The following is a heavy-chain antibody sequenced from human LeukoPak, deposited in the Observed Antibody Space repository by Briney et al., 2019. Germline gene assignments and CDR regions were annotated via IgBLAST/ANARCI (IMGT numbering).Heavy chain of an antibody. Sequence: SETLCLTCTVSGGSISSSIYYWGWIRQPPGTGLEWIGSIYYNANTYYNPSLKSRITISVDTPKNQFSLRLSSVTAADTAVYYCARDRRFYYGSGSPDAFDIWGQGTMVTVSS. CDR2: IYYNANT. CDR1: GGSISSSIYY. V-gene: IGHV4-39*07. D-gene: IGHD3-10*01. J-gene: IGHJ3*02. CDR3: ARDRRFYYGSGSPDAFDI.